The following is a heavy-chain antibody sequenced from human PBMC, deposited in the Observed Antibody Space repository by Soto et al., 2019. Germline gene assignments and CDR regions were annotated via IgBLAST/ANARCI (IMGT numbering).Heavy chain of an antibody. D-gene: IGHD2-15*01. J-gene: IGHJ4*02. Sequence: QVQLVQSGAEVKKPGASVKVSCKASGYTFTNSDINWVRQAPGQGLEWMGWMNPDSGHAAYAQKFQGRVTLTTSTSTSTVYMEMRSLGSEDTAVYYCARRPHCSGGICYYGLDNWGQGTLVSVYS. CDR3: ARRPHCSGGICYYGLDN. CDR2: MNPDSGHA. CDR1: GYTFTNSD. V-gene: IGHV1-8*01.